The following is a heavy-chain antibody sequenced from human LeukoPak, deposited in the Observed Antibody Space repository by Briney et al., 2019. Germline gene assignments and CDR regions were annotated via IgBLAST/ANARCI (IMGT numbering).Heavy chain of an antibody. CDR2: IYYSGST. D-gene: IGHD4-17*01. Sequence: PSETLSLTCTVSGGSISSYHWTWIRQPPGKGLEWIGYIYYSGSTNYNPSLKSRVTISVDTSKNQFSLKLSSVTAADTAVYYCAGKPYGSRSFDYWGQGTLVTVSS. CDR3: AGKPYGSRSFDY. CDR1: GGSISSYH. J-gene: IGHJ4*02. V-gene: IGHV4-59*01.